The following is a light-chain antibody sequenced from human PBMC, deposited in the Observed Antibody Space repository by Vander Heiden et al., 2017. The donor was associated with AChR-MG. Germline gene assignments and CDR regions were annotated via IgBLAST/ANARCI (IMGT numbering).Light chain of an antibody. CDR1: QSVSSY. CDR2: DAS. J-gene: IGKJ5*01. CDR3: QQRSTWPQIT. V-gene: IGKV3-11*01. Sequence: DIVLTQSPATLSLSPGERATLSCRASQSVSSYLTWYQQKPGQAPRLLIYDASNRATGIPARFSGSGSGTDYTLTISSLEAEDFAVYYCQQRSTWPQITFGQGTRLEIK.